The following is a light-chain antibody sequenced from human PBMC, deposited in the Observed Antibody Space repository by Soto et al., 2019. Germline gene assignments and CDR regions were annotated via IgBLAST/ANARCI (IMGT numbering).Light chain of an antibody. CDR3: SSYTSSSTPYV. Sequence: SVLTQPASVSGSPGQSITISCTGTSSDVGGYNYVSWYQQHPGKAPKLMIYEVTHRPSGVSDRFSGSKSGNTASLTISGLQAEDEAEYYCSSYTSSSTPYVFGTGTKLTVL. CDR2: EVT. CDR1: SSDVGGYNY. J-gene: IGLJ1*01. V-gene: IGLV2-14*01.